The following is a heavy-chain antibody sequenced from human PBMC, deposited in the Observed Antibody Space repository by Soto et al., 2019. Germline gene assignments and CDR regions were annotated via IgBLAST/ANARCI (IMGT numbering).Heavy chain of an antibody. D-gene: IGHD5-12*01. CDR2: IYWDDDK. CDR3: PHRHRYRGSDLSLHFDC. V-gene: IGHV2-5*02. J-gene: IGHJ4*02. CDR1: GFSLSTSGVG. Sequence: QITLKESGPTLVKPTQTLTLTCTFSGFSLSTSGVGVGWIRQPPGKALEWLALIYWDDDKRYSPSLKSRLTNTKDNSTNQVVLTMTNMDPVDTATNYCPHRHRYRGSDLSLHFDCCGQGTLFTVSS.